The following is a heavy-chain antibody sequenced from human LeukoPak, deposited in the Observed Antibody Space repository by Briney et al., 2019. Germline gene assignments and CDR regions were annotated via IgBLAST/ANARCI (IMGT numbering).Heavy chain of an antibody. Sequence: SGPTLVNPTQTLTLNCTFSGFSLSTSGMCVSWIRQPPGKALEWLARIDWDDDKYYSTSLKTRLTISKDTSKNQVVLTMTNMDPVDTATYHCARISYYYDSSGYYGLFDYWGQGTLVTVSS. CDR2: IDWDDDK. V-gene: IGHV2-70*11. CDR1: GFSLSTSGMC. J-gene: IGHJ4*02. D-gene: IGHD3-22*01. CDR3: ARISYYYDSSGYYGLFDY.